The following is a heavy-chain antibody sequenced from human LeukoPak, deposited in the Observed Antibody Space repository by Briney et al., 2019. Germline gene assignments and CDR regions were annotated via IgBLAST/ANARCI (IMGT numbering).Heavy chain of an antibody. J-gene: IGHJ6*03. CDR1: GGTFSNHA. D-gene: IGHD2-21*01. CDR3: ARDSYSHYYMDV. Sequence: ASVKVSCKASGGTFSNHAVSWVRQAPGQGLEWMGGIIPIFGTANYAQKFQGRVTITADESTSTAYMELRSLRSDDTAVYYCARDSYSHYYMDVWGKGTTVTVSS. V-gene: IGHV1-69*13. CDR2: IIPIFGTA.